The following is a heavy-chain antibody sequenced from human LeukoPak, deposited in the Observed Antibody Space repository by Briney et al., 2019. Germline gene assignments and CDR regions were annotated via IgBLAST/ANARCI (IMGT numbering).Heavy chain of an antibody. CDR3: AHFSYFDSPSDAFDI. D-gene: IGHD3-9*01. CDR2: IYPGDSDT. CDR1: GCSFTSYW. V-gene: IGHV5-51*01. J-gene: IGHJ3*02. Sequence: GESLKISCKGSGCSFTSYWIGWVRQMPGKGLEWMGIIYPGDSDTRYSPSFQGQVTISADKSISTAYLQWSSLKASDTAMYYCAHFSYFDSPSDAFDIWGQGTMVTVSS.